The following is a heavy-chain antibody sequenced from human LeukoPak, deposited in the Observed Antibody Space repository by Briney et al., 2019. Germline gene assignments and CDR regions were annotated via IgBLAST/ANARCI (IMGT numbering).Heavy chain of an antibody. V-gene: IGHV1-2*04. D-gene: IGHD6-19*01. Sequence: ASVKVSCKASGYTFTGYYMHWVRQAPGQGLEWMGWINPNSGGTNYAQKFQGWVTMTGDTSISTAYMELSRLRSDDTAVYYCARGGHSSGWYVFDYWGQGTLVTVSS. CDR2: INPNSGGT. CDR1: GYTFTGYY. J-gene: IGHJ4*02. CDR3: ARGGHSSGWYVFDY.